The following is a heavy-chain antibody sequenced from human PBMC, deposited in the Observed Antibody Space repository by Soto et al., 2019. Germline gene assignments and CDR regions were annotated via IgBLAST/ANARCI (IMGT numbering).Heavy chain of an antibody. Sequence: SETLSLTCTVSGGSISSGGYYWSWIRQHPGKGLEWIGYIYYSGSTYYNPSLKSRVTISVDTSKNQFSLKLSSVTAADTAVYYCARVEGSSRRFDPWGQGPLVTVSS. J-gene: IGHJ5*02. D-gene: IGHD6-6*01. V-gene: IGHV4-31*03. CDR1: GGSISSGGYY. CDR3: ARVEGSSRRFDP. CDR2: IYYSGST.